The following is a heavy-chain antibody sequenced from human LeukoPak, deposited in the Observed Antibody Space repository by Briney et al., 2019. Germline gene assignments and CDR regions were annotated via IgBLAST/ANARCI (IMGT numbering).Heavy chain of an antibody. CDR1: GGSFSGYN. J-gene: IGHJ5*02. V-gene: IGHV4-34*01. Sequence: PSETLSLTCAVYGGSFSGYNWSWIRQPPGKGLEWIGEINHSGSTNYNPSLKSRVTISVDTSKNQFSLKLSSVTAADTAVYYCARGLQYCSSTSCLGRFDPWGQGTLVTVSS. CDR2: INHSGST. CDR3: ARGLQYCSSTSCLGRFDP. D-gene: IGHD2-2*01.